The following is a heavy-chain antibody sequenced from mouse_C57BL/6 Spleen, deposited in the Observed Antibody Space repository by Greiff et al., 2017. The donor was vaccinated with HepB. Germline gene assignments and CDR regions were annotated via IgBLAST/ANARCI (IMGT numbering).Heavy chain of an antibody. J-gene: IGHJ4*01. CDR3: ASGNYYGSSHYYAMDY. CDR2: INPYNGGT. Sequence: EVQLQQSGPVLVKPGASVKMSCKASGYTFTDYYMNWVKQSHGKSLEWIGVINPYNGGTSYNQKFKGKATLTVDKSSSTAYMELNSLTSEDSAVYYCASGNYYGSSHYYAMDYWGQGTSVTVSS. D-gene: IGHD1-1*01. V-gene: IGHV1-19*01. CDR1: GYTFTDYY.